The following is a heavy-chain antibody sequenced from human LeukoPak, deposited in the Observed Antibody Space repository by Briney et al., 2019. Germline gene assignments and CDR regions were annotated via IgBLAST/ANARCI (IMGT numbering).Heavy chain of an antibody. Sequence: ASVKVSCKASGYSFTSYDINWVRQATAQGLEWMGWMNPNSGNTGYAQKFQGRVTITRNTSISTAYMELSSLRSEDTAVYYCASILPYGSSAFDICDQERMVSVSS. CDR3: ASILPYGSSAFDI. D-gene: IGHD4-17*01. CDR2: MNPNSGNT. V-gene: IGHV1-8*03. CDR1: GYSFTSYD. J-gene: IGHJ3*02.